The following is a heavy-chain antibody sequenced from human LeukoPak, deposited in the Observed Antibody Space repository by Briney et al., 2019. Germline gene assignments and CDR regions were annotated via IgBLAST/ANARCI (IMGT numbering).Heavy chain of an antibody. CDR2: IYTSGST. CDR3: ARFVVVPAASVYYYMDV. CDR1: GGSIRSYY. V-gene: IGHV4-4*07. D-gene: IGHD2-2*01. Sequence: PSETLSLTCTVSGGSIRSYYWSWIRQPAGKGLEWIGRIYTSGSTNYNPSPKSRVTMSVDTSKNQFSLKLSSVTAADTAVYYCARFVVVPAASVYYYMDVWGKGTTVTVSS. J-gene: IGHJ6*03.